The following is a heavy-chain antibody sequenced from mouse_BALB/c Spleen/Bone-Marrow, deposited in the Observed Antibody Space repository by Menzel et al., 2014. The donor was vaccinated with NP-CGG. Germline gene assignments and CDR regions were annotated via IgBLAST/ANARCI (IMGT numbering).Heavy chain of an antibody. D-gene: IGHD2-4*01. CDR1: GFTFSNYG. CDR2: ISGGGSYT. V-gene: IGHV5-9-2*01. J-gene: IGHJ3*01. CDR3: ARHAYYDQTEVSFVY. Sequence: EVQRVESGGGLVKSGGFLKLSCAASGFTFSNYGMSWVRQTPEKRLEWVATISGGGSYTFYSDSVKGRFTISRDNAKNNLYLQLSSLRSEDTALYYCARHAYYDQTEVSFVYWGQGTLVTVSA.